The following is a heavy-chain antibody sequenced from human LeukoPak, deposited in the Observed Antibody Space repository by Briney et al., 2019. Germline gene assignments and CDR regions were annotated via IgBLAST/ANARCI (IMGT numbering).Heavy chain of an antibody. CDR2: SNHSGSS. CDR3: AKDTYDSRGYYPWDH. CDR1: GYSISSGYY. Sequence: PSETPSLTCSVSGYSISSGYYWGWIRQPPGKGLEWIGSSNHSGSSYYNPSLKSRVTILVDTSRNQFSLKLTSVTVADTAVYYCAKDTYDSRGYYPWDHWGQGTLVTVSS. V-gene: IGHV4-38-2*02. D-gene: IGHD3-22*01. J-gene: IGHJ4*02.